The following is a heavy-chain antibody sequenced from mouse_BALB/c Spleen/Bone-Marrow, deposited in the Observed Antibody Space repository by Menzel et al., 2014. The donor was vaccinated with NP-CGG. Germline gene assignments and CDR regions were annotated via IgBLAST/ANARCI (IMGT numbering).Heavy chain of an antibody. CDR2: IYPVNVHA. D-gene: IGHD2-3*01. V-gene: IGHV1S56*01. CDR1: GYTSTNYY. CDR3: ARWLLPYFAMDY. J-gene: IGHJ4*01. Sequence: QVHVKQSGPELVKPGASVRISCKASGYTSTNYYIHWVKQRPGQGLEWIGWIYPVNVHANFNEKFRGKATLTADKSSSTAYMQLSSLTSEDSAVYFCARWLLPYFAMDYWGQGTSVTVSS.